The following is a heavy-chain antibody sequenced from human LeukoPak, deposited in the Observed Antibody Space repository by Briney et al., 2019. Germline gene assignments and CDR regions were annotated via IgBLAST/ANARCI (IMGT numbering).Heavy chain of an antibody. D-gene: IGHD1-26*01. J-gene: IGHJ4*02. V-gene: IGHV3-23*01. CDR2: TSTSGGSA. CDR1: GFTFSNNA. Sequence: TGGSLRLSCAASGFTFSNNAMSWVRQAPGKGLEWVSATSTSGGSAYYADSVKGRFTISRDNSKNTLYLQMDSLRADDTAVYYCARYSGSYYYPPAWDLWGQGTLVTVSS. CDR3: ARYSGSYYYPPAWDL.